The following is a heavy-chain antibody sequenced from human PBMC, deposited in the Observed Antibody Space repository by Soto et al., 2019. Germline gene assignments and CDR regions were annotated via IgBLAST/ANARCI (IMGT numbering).Heavy chain of an antibody. Sequence: QVQLQESGPGLVKPSQTVSLTCAVSGASMSSGGHSWSWIRQSPGRGLEWIGYIYYTGATYYNPSLKSRVTLSIDRSNNQFSPNVNSVTASDTAVYYCARAPPGPSPRWDVWGQGTTVTVSS. V-gene: IGHV4-30-2*06. D-gene: IGHD3-10*01. CDR2: IYYTGAT. J-gene: IGHJ6*02. CDR3: ARAPPGPSPRWDV. CDR1: GASMSSGGHS.